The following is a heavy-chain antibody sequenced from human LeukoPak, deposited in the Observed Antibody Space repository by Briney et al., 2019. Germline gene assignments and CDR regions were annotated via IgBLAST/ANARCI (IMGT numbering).Heavy chain of an antibody. V-gene: IGHV4-4*07. Sequence: SETLSLTCTVSGASITGDYWTWIRQPAGMGLEWIGRIYTSGNANYNPSLKSRVSMSVDTSKNQFSLNLNSVTAADTAVYYCARARTFSCSGTNGGTCPHFLDYWGQGTRVTVSS. CDR1: GASITGDY. CDR3: ARARTFSCSGTNGGTCPHFLDY. CDR2: IYTSGNA. D-gene: IGHD1-7*01. J-gene: IGHJ4*02.